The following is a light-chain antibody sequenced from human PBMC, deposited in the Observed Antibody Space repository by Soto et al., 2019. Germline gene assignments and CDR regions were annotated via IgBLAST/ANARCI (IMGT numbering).Light chain of an antibody. CDR2: EVS. J-gene: IGLJ1*01. Sequence: QSALTQPASVSGSPGQWITISCTGTSSDVGGYNYVSWYQQHPGKAPKLMISEVSNRPSGVSNRFSGSKSGNTASLTISGLQAEDEAEYYCSSYTSSSSLGVFGTGTKLTVL. CDR1: SSDVGGYNY. V-gene: IGLV2-14*03. CDR3: SSYTSSSSLGV.